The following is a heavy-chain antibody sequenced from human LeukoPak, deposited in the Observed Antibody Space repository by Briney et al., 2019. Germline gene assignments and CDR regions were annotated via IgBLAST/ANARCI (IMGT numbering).Heavy chain of an antibody. CDR1: GGSSSSSSYY. V-gene: IGHV4-39*01. J-gene: IGHJ4*02. Sequence: SETLSLTCTVSGGSSSSSSYYWGWIRQSPGKGLEWIGSISDSDRTHYNPSLRGRVTIFEDTSKNQFSLKLTSVTAADTAVYYCARHHHLWSWDYWGQGTLVSVSS. D-gene: IGHD1-26*01. CDR3: ARHHHLWSWDY. CDR2: ISDSDRT.